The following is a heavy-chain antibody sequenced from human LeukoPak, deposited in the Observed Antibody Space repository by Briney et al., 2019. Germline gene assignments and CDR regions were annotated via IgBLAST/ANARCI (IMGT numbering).Heavy chain of an antibody. D-gene: IGHD3-10*01. CDR3: TTDRDSLVWFGAGGH. V-gene: IGHV3-73*01. J-gene: IGHJ1*01. CDR1: GFTFSGSA. Sequence: GGSLRLSCAASGFTFSGSAMHWVRQASGKGLEWVGRIRSKANSYATAYAASVKGRFTISRDDSKNTAYLQMNSLKTEDTAVYYCTTDRDSLVWFGAGGHWGQGTLVTVSS. CDR2: IRSKANSYAT.